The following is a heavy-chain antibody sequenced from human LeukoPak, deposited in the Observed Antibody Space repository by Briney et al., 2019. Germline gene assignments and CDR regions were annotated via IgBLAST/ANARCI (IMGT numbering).Heavy chain of an antibody. J-gene: IGHJ3*02. CDR2: INWNSGSI. CDR3: ARASGSGLYDAFDI. CDR1: GFTFDDYA. Sequence: GGSLRLSCAASGFTFDDYAMHWVRQAPGKGLEWVSGINWNSGSIGYADSVKGRFAISRDNAKNSLYLQMNSLRAEDTALYYCARASGSGLYDAFDIWGQGTMVTVSS. D-gene: IGHD3-10*01. V-gene: IGHV3-9*01.